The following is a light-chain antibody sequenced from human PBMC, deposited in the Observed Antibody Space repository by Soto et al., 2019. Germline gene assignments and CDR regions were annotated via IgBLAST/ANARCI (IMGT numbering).Light chain of an antibody. CDR2: DAY. V-gene: IGKV3-11*01. J-gene: IGKJ5*01. CDR3: QQRHMWPIT. Sequence: EVVLTQSPVTLSLSPGERATLSCRASQSFRGLLAWYQQKPGQTPSLLIYDAYNRTTGIPPRFSGSGAGTEFTLTVSSLEPEDSAVYYCQQRHMWPITFGQGTRQEIK. CDR1: QSFRGL.